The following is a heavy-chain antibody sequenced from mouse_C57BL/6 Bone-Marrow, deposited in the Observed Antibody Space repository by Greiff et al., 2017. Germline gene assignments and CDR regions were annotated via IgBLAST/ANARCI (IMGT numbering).Heavy chain of an antibody. V-gene: IGHV1-81*01. CDR2: IYPRSGNT. Sequence: LVESGAELARPGASVKLSCKASGYTFTSYGISWVKQRTGQGLEWIGEIYPRSGNTYYNEKFKGKATLTADKSSSTAYMELRSLTSEDSAVYFCAREGVLLRYYYAMDYWGQGTSVTVSS. D-gene: IGHD1-1*01. CDR1: GYTFTSYG. CDR3: AREGVLLRYYYAMDY. J-gene: IGHJ4*01.